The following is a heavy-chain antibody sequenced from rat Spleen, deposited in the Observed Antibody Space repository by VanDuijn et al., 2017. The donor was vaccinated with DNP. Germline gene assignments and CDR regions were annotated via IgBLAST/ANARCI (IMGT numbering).Heavy chain of an antibody. Sequence: EVQLQESGSGLVKPSQSLSLTCSVTGYSITSNYWGWIRKFPGNKMEYIGHISYSGSTNYNPSLKSRISITRDTSKNHFFLHLHSVTSEDTATYYCARWTRYFDYWGQGVMVTVSS. J-gene: IGHJ2*01. V-gene: IGHV3-1*01. CDR2: ISYSGST. CDR1: GYSITSNY. D-gene: IGHD1-7*01. CDR3: ARWTRYFDY.